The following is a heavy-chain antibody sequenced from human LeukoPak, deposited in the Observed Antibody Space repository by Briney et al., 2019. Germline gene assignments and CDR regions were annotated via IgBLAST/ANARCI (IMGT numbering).Heavy chain of an antibody. CDR3: ARASWVSSADAVR. Sequence: GGSLRLSCAASGLSFTSFAMSWVRQAPARGPEWVSSLRGDGETFYADSVRGRFTLARDDSRNTVYLQLSNLRVEDTAIYYCARASWVSSADAVRWGQGTQVTVSS. CDR2: LRGDGET. CDR1: GLSFTSFA. D-gene: IGHD3-16*01. V-gene: IGHV3-23*01. J-gene: IGHJ4*02.